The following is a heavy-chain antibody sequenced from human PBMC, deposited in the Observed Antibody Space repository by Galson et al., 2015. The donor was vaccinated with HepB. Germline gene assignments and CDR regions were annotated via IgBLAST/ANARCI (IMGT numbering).Heavy chain of an antibody. Sequence: SLRLSCAASGFTFSSYGMHWVRQAPGKGLEWVAVIWYDGSNKYYADSVKGRFTISRDNSKNTLYLQMNSLRAEDTAVYYCAREQQLVRGFDPWGQGTLVTVSS. V-gene: IGHV3-33*08. J-gene: IGHJ5*02. D-gene: IGHD6-13*01. CDR2: IWYDGSNK. CDR1: GFTFSSYG. CDR3: AREQQLVRGFDP.